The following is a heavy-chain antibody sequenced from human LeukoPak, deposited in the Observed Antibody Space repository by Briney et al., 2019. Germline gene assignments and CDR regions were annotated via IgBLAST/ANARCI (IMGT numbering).Heavy chain of an antibody. Sequence: SETLSLTCIVSGGSISSYYWGWIRQPPGKGLEWIGSIYYSGSTYYNPSLKSRVTISVDTSKNQFSLKLSSVTAADTAVYYCARRYYDILTGYSLYYYYGMDVWGQGTTVTVSS. J-gene: IGHJ6*02. CDR3: ARRYYDILTGYSLYYYYGMDV. D-gene: IGHD3-9*01. V-gene: IGHV4-39*07. CDR1: GGSISSYY. CDR2: IYYSGST.